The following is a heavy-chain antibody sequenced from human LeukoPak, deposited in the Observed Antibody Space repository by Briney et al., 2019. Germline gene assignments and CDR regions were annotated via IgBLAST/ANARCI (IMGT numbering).Heavy chain of an antibody. J-gene: IGHJ6*03. CDR2: INHSGST. D-gene: IGHD3-22*01. Sequence: NPSETLSLTCAVYGGSFSGYYWSWIRQPPGKGLEWIGEINHSGSTNYNPSLKSRVTISVDTSKNQFSLKLSSVTAADTAVYYCARHYYDSSGYHIYYYYYMDVWGKGTTVTVSS. V-gene: IGHV4-34*01. CDR1: GGSFSGYY. CDR3: ARHYYDSSGYHIYYYYYMDV.